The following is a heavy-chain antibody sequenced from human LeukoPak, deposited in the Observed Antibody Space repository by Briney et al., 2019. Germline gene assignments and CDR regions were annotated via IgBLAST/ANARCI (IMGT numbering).Heavy chain of an antibody. CDR2: IYYSGST. D-gene: IGHD3-9*01. CDR1: GGSIGSYY. V-gene: IGHV4-59*01. CDR3: ARVEYYDILTGYSYYYYMDV. J-gene: IGHJ6*03. Sequence: KPSETLSLTCTVSGGSIGSYYWSWIRQPPGKGLEWIGYIYYSGSTNYNPSLKSRVTISVDTSKNQFSLKLSSVTAADTAVYYCARVEYYDILTGYSYYYYMDVWGKGTTVTVSS.